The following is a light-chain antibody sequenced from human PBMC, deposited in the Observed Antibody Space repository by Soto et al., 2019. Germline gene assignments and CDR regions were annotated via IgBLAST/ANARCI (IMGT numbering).Light chain of an antibody. Sequence: IVLTQSPGTLSSSPGESATLSCRASQSLSSNYLAWYQQKPGQAPRLLIYGASSRATGIPDRFSGSGSGTDFTLTISRLEPEDFAVYYCQQYGSSGTFGQGTKVDIK. CDR3: QQYGSSGT. CDR1: QSLSSNY. J-gene: IGKJ1*01. CDR2: GAS. V-gene: IGKV3-20*01.